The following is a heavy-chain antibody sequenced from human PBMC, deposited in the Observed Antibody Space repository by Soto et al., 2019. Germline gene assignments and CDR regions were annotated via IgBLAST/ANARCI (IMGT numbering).Heavy chain of an antibody. CDR3: ARVQRGYSYGALLDY. CDR1: GFTFSSYA. J-gene: IGHJ4*02. D-gene: IGHD5-18*01. Sequence: PGGSLRLSCAASGFTFSSYAMHWVRQAPGKGLEWVAVISYDGSNKYYADSVRGRFTISRDNSKNTLYLQMNSLRAEGTAVYYCARVQRGYSYGALLDYWGQGTLVTAPQ. CDR2: ISYDGSNK. V-gene: IGHV3-30-3*01.